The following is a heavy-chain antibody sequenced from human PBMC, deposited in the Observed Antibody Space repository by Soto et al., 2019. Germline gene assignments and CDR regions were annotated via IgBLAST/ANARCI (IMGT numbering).Heavy chain of an antibody. CDR3: AKECEYYYDSSGYSLDY. Sequence: GGSLRLSCAASGVTFSSYGMDWDRQAPGKGLEWVAVISYDGSNKYYADSVKGRFTISRDNSKNTLYLQMNSLRAEDTAVYYCAKECEYYYDSSGYSLDYWGQGTLVTVSS. V-gene: IGHV3-30*18. CDR1: GVTFSSYG. D-gene: IGHD3-22*01. J-gene: IGHJ4*02. CDR2: ISYDGSNK.